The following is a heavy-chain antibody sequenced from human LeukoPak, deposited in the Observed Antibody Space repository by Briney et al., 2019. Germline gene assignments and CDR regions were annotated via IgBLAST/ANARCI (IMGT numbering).Heavy chain of an antibody. V-gene: IGHV3-74*01. CDR2: ISTDESST. CDR3: VREYSSSSGRAFDI. CDR1: GLSFSSYW. Sequence: PGGSLSLSCAASGLSFSSYWMRWVRQPPGKGLVWVSRISTDESSTNSPDSVKGRLTNSIHSAKNTLYLPMNSLRAEDTAVYYCVREYSSSSGRAFDIWGQGTMVTVSP. D-gene: IGHD6-6*01. J-gene: IGHJ3*02.